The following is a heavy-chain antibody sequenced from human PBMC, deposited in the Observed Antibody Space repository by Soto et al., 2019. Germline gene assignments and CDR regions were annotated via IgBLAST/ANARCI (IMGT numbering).Heavy chain of an antibody. D-gene: IGHD3-3*01. Sequence: SVKVSCKASGGTFSSYTISWVRQAPGQGLEWMGRIIPILGITNYAQKLQGRVTMTADKSTSTAYMELRSLRSDDTAVYYCARVSEYYDFWSGYYASVYYYYYYMDGWGKGTTGTGSS. J-gene: IGHJ6*03. CDR1: GGTFSSYT. V-gene: IGHV1-69*02. CDR3: ARVSEYYDFWSGYYASVYYYYYYMDG. CDR2: IIPILGIT.